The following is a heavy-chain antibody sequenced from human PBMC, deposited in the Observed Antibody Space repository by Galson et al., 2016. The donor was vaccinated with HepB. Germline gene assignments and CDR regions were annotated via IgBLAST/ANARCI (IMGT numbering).Heavy chain of an antibody. CDR1: GDDISSSTYY. J-gene: IGHJ5*02. Sequence: SETLSLTCTVSGDDISSSTYYWGWIRQPPGKGLEWIASIHHSDRTLYDSSLKSRVTVSVDTSKNQFSLKLSSVTAADTAVYFCARHLPGDSNTWRYNYFDPWGQGTLVTVSS. V-gene: IGHV4-39*01. CDR3: ARHLPGDSNTWRYNYFDP. CDR2: IHHSDRT. D-gene: IGHD2-2*01.